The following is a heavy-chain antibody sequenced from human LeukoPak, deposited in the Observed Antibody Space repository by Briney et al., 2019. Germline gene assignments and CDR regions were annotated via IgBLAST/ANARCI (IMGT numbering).Heavy chain of an antibody. V-gene: IGHV1-18*01. CDR3: ARQYYKTGYSSVWVCDY. J-gene: IGHJ4*02. CDR2: ISAYNGNT. D-gene: IGHD6-19*01. Sequence: GASVKVSCKASGYTFTSYGISWVRQAPGQGLEWMGWISAYNGNTNYAQKLQGRVTMTTDTSTSTAYMELRSLRSDDTAVYYCARQYYKTGYSSVWVCDYWGQGTLVTVSS. CDR1: GYTFTSYG.